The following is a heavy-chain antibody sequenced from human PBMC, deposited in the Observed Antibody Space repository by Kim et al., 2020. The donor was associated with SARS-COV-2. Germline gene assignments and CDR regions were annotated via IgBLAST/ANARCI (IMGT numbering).Heavy chain of an antibody. CDR3: AKDGYFDWPLTPYGMDV. D-gene: IGHD3-9*01. V-gene: IGHV3-30*18. J-gene: IGHJ6*02. CDR2: ISYDGSNK. CDR1: GFTFSSYG. Sequence: GGSLRLSCAASGFTFSSYGMHWVRQAPGKGLEWVAVISYDGSNKYYADSVKGRFTISRDNSKNTLYLQMNSLRAEDTAVYYCAKDGYFDWPLTPYGMDVRGQGTTVTVSS.